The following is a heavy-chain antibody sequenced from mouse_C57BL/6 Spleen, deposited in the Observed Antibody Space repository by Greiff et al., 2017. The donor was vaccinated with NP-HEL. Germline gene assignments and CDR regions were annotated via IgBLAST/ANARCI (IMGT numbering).Heavy chain of an antibody. CDR2: INPSTGGT. Sequence: VQLQQSGPELVKPGASVKISCKASGYSFTGYYMNWVKQSPEKSLEWIGEINPSTGGTTYNQKFKAKATLTVDKSSSTAYMQLKSLTSEDSAVYYCARGGTTVVAPSWYFDVGGTGTTVTVSS. D-gene: IGHD1-1*01. CDR1: GYSFTGYY. V-gene: IGHV1-42*01. J-gene: IGHJ1*03. CDR3: ARGGTTVVAPSWYFDV.